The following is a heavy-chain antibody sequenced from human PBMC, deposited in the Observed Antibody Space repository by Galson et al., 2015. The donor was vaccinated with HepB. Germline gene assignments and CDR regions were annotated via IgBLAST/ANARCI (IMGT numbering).Heavy chain of an antibody. V-gene: IGHV3-23*01. CDR2: ISGSGGST. CDR3: ANKWELPYAFDI. CDR1: GFTFSSYA. Sequence: SLRLSCAASGFTFSSYAMSWVRQAPGKGLEWVSAISGSGGSTYYADSVKGRFTISRDNSKNTLYLQMNSLRAEDTAVYYCANKWELPYAFDIWGQGTMVTVSS. J-gene: IGHJ3*02. D-gene: IGHD1-26*01.